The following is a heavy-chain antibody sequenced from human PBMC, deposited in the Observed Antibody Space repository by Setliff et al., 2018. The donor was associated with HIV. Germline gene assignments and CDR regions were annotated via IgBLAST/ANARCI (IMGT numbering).Heavy chain of an antibody. CDR1: GGSITGHY. D-gene: IGHD3-16*01. CDR3: ARRGSFSATVSVRAFDS. V-gene: IGHV4-59*08. Sequence: SETLSLTCAVSGGSITGHYWSWIRQPPGKGLEWIGYIHYSGSSNYNPSLKSRVSMSVDTSKNQFSLKLNSVTATDTAVYYCARRGSFSATVSVRAFDSWGQGTLVTVSS. CDR2: IHYSGSS. J-gene: IGHJ4*02.